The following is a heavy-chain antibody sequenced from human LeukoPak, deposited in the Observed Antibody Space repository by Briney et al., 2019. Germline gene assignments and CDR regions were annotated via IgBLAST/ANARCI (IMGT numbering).Heavy chain of an antibody. V-gene: IGHV1-2*02. CDR3: AREYYYGSGGGWGAFDI. Sequence: ASVKVSCKASGYTFTGYYMHWVRQAPGQGLEWMGWINPNSGGTIYAQKFQGRVTMTRDTSISTAYMELSRLRSDDTAVYYCAREYYYGSGGGWGAFDIWGQGTMVTVSS. CDR2: INPNSGGT. D-gene: IGHD3-10*01. J-gene: IGHJ3*02. CDR1: GYTFTGYY.